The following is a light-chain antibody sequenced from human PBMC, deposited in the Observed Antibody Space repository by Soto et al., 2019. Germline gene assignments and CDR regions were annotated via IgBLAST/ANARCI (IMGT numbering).Light chain of an antibody. CDR2: DAS. CDR1: QDISNN. Sequence: DILMTQSPTSLSASVGDRVTITCQASQDISNNVNWYQQKAGKAPKLLIYDASNLDTGVPLRFSGSGTGTDFTFTISSLQPEDIATYFCQQYDNLPPLTFGGGTKVQIK. J-gene: IGKJ4*01. CDR3: QQYDNLPPLT. V-gene: IGKV1-33*01.